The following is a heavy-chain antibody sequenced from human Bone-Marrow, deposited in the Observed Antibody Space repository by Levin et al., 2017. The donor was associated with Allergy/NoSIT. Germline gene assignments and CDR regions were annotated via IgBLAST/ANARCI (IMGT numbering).Heavy chain of an antibody. J-gene: IGHJ4*02. CDR3: ARLAFCGEHCYLFFDS. D-gene: IGHD2-21*02. CDR1: GDSIRSNSYS. Sequence: SQTLSLTCSVSGDSIRSNSYSWAWVRQPPGKGLEWIGTIDYSRTTHYNPSLKSRVFMTVDRSKSQFSVSLTSVTAADTAVYFCARLAFCGEHCYLFFDSWGQGILATVSS. CDR2: IDYSRTT. V-gene: IGHV4-39*01.